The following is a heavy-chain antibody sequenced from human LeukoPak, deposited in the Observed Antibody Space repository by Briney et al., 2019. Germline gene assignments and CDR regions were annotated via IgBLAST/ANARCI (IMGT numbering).Heavy chain of an antibody. V-gene: IGHV4-39*07. CDR1: GGSISSSSYY. D-gene: IGHD5-18*01. CDR2: IYYSGST. CDR3: ARDYSYGSRI. J-gene: IGHJ4*02. Sequence: PSETLSLTCTVSGGSISSSSYYWGWIRQPPGKGLEWIGSIYYSGSTYYNPSLKSRVTISVDASKNQFSLKLSSVTAADTAVYYCARDYSYGSRIWGQGTLVTVSS.